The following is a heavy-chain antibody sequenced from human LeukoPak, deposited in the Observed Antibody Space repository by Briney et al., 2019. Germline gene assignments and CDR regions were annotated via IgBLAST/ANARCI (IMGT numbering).Heavy chain of an antibody. J-gene: IGHJ4*02. CDR3: AREGIVGVITD. Sequence: PGGSLRLSCTASGFSFSSYAMSWVRQAPGKGLEWVSAITRSGGNTYFTDSMKGRFTISRDTSKKTLYLQMGSLRAEDTAIYYCAREGIVGVITDWGQGTLVTVSS. CDR1: GFSFSSYA. CDR2: ITRSGGNT. V-gene: IGHV3-23*01. D-gene: IGHD1-26*01.